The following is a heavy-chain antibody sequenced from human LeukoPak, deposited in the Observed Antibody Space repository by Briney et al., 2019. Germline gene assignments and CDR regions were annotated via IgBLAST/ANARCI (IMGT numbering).Heavy chain of an antibody. D-gene: IGHD3-22*01. CDR3: ARDSSGYQ. Sequence: GGSLRLSCAASGFTFSTYWMSWVRQAPGKGLEWVANIKEDGGEKYYGDSMKGRDTISRDNAKNSLYLQMNSLTAEDTAVYYCARDSSGYQWGQGTLVTVSS. V-gene: IGHV3-7*01. CDR1: GFTFSTYW. J-gene: IGHJ4*02. CDR2: IKEDGGEK.